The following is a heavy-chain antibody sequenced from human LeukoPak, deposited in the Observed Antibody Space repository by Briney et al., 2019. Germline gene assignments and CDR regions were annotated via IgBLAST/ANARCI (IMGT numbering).Heavy chain of an antibody. CDR2: IRYDGNDK. J-gene: IGHJ5*02. V-gene: IGHV3-30*02. CDR3: AKDLMRDRWFGES. D-gene: IGHD3-10*01. CDR1: GFTFNYYG. Sequence: GGSLRLSCAASGFTFNYYGMHWVRQAPGKGLEWVASIRYDGNDKYYAKSVKGRFTISRDTSRNTLYLQMNSLRPEDTAVYYCAKDLMRDRWFGESWGQGTLVTVSS.